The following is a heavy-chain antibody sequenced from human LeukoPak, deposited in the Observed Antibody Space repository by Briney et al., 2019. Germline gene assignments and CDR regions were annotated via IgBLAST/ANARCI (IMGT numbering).Heavy chain of an antibody. Sequence: SETLSLTCSVSGGSIRGYYWNWIRQPPGKGLEWIGYIYYSGSTNYNPSLKSRVTISVDKSKRQFSLNLTSVTAADTAVYYCGRGGDYCNSFDPWGQGTLVSVSS. CDR2: IYYSGST. D-gene: IGHD4-11*01. CDR3: GRGGDYCNSFDP. J-gene: IGHJ5*02. CDR1: GGSIRGYY. V-gene: IGHV4-59*01.